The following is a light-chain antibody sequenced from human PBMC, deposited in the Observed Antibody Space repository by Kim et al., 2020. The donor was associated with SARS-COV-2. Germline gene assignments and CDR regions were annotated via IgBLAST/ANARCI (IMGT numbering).Light chain of an antibody. J-gene: IGLJ3*02. CDR3: QVWGDSGDQEV. Sequence: SYELTQPPSVSVAPGRTARITCGGNNTGSQSVHWYQQKPGQAPALVIYHDNDRPSGIPERFSGSNSGNTATLTINRVEAGDEADYFCQVWGDSGDQEVFG. CDR2: HDN. CDR1: NTGSQS. V-gene: IGLV3-21*04.